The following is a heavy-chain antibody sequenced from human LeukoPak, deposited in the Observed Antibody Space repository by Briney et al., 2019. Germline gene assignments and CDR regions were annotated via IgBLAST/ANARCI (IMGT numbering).Heavy chain of an antibody. CDR2: ISYSGST. CDR1: GGSFSSYY. V-gene: IGHV4-59*08. D-gene: IGHD6-13*01. J-gene: IGHJ4*02. Sequence: PSETLSLTCAVYGGSFSSYYWSWIRQPPGKGLEWIGYISYSGSTNYNPSLKSRVTISVDTSKNQFSLKLSSVTAADTAVYYCARGYSSSWYFAGFDYWGQGTLVTVSS. CDR3: ARGYSSSWYFAGFDY.